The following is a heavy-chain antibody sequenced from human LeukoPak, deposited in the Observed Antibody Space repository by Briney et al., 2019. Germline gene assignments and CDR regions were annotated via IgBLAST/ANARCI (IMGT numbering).Heavy chain of an antibody. V-gene: IGHV3-30*04. CDR1: GFPFSGNA. CDR2: ISDDGSNK. CDR3: AKGAAAGYYYYYYMDV. Sequence: AGMSVRLSCTASGFPFSGNAMHWVRQAPGKGLEWVAVISDDGSNKYYADSVKGRFTISRDNAKNSLYLQMNSLRAEDTAVYYCAKGAAAGYYYYYYMDVWGKGTTVTVSS. D-gene: IGHD6-13*01. J-gene: IGHJ6*03.